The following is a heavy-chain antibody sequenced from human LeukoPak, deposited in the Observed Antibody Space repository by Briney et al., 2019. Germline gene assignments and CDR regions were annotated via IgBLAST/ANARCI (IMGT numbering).Heavy chain of an antibody. V-gene: IGHV6-1*01. CDR3: ARGRAGYYTGWYFDY. J-gene: IGHJ4*02. CDR2: TYYRSKWYS. D-gene: IGHD3/OR15-3a*01. CDR1: GDSVSSNSAA. Sequence: SQTLSLTCVISGDSVSSNSAAWNWIRQSPSRGLEWLGRTYYRSKWYSYSAVSVKSRIIINPDTSKNQFSLQLNSVTPEDTAVYYCARGRAGYYTGWYFDYWGQGTLVTVSS.